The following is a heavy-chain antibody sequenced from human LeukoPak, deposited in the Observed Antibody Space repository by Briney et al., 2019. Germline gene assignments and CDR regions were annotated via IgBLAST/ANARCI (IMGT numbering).Heavy chain of an antibody. CDR3: ARKGGHFDY. V-gene: IGHV4-59*01. Sequence: PSETLSLTCTVSGGSISYYYWSWIRQSPGKGLEWIGYIYYNGSTNYNPSLKSRVTISVDMSKNQFSLKVTSVTAADAAIYYCARKGGHFDYWGQGTLVTVSS. D-gene: IGHD2-15*01. J-gene: IGHJ4*02. CDR1: GGSISYYY. CDR2: IYYNGST.